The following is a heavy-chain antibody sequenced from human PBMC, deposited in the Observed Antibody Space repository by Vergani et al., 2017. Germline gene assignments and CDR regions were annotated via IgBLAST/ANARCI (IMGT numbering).Heavy chain of an antibody. V-gene: IGHV5-51*03. CDR2: IYPGDSDT. CDR3: ATTKDRGATLRGVGFDP. D-gene: IGHD3-10*01. CDR1: GYSFTSYW. J-gene: IGHJ5*02. Sequence: EVQLVQSGAEVKKPGESLKISCKGSGYSFTSYWIGWVRQLPGKGLEWMGIIYPGDSDTRYSPSFPGQVTISADKSISTAYLQWSSLKASDTAMDYCATTKDRGATLRGVGFDPWGQGTLVTVSS.